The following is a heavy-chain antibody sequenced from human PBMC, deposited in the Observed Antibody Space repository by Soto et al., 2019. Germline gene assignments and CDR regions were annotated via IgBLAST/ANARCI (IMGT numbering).Heavy chain of an antibody. J-gene: IGHJ4*02. V-gene: IGHV3-48*03. CDR1: GFTFSSYE. D-gene: IGHD3-22*01. Sequence: PGGSLRLSCAASGFTFSSYEMNWVCQAPGKGLEWVSYISSSGSTIYYADSVKGRFTISRDNAKNSLYLQMNSLRAEDTAVYYCATTDYYDSSGYSSFDYWGQGTLVTVSS. CDR3: ATTDYYDSSGYSSFDY. CDR2: ISSSGSTI.